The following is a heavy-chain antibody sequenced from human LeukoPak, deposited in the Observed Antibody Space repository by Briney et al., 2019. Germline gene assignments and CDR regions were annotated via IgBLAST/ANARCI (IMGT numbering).Heavy chain of an antibody. CDR2: INGYNGNT. CDR1: GYTFTTYG. V-gene: IGHV1-18*01. D-gene: IGHD6-19*01. CDR3: ARDLETSSGWFNGLVGF. J-gene: IGHJ4*02. Sequence: ASVKVSCKASGYTFTTYGITWVRQAPGQGLEWMGWINGYNGNTYYAQKLQGRVTMTTDTSTSTAYMELRSLRSDDTGVYYCARDLETSSGWFNGLVGFWGQGTLVTVSS.